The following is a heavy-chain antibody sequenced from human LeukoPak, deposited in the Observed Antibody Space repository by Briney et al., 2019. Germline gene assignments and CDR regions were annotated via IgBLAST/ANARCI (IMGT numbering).Heavy chain of an antibody. CDR3: ARDLVIAAAESYYFDY. D-gene: IGHD6-13*01. Sequence: QAGGSLRLSCAASGFTFSSYAMHWVRQAPGKGLEWVAVISYDGSNKYYADSVKGRFTISRDNSKNTLYLQMNSLRAEDTAVYYCARDLVIAAAESYYFDYWGQGTLVTVSS. J-gene: IGHJ4*02. V-gene: IGHV3-30*04. CDR1: GFTFSSYA. CDR2: ISYDGSNK.